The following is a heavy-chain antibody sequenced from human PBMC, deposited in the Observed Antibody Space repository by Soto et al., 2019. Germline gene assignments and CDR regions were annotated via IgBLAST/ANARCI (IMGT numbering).Heavy chain of an antibody. J-gene: IGHJ5*02. CDR1: GYSFSGTA. Sequence: EVQLVEPGGALVQPGGSLKLSCAASGYSFSGTALHWVRQASGKGQEWVARVAGKIENYVTTYAASVQGRFSLSRDDSKNSAYLQMNSLKTEDTAIYYCSKYSESSTIPAALGQGTLVTVSS. V-gene: IGHV3-73*02. CDR2: VAGKIENYVT. D-gene: IGHD1-26*01. CDR3: SKYSESSTIPAA.